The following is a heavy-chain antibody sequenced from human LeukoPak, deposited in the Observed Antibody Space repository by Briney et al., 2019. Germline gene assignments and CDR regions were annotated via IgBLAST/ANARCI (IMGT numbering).Heavy chain of an antibody. CDR1: GGSISSYY. J-gene: IGHJ4*02. D-gene: IGHD3-10*01. V-gene: IGHV4-59*01. Sequence: SETLALTCTVAGGSISSYYWSWIRQPPGKGLEWIGYIYYIGSTNYNPSLKSRVTISVDTSKNQFSLKLSSVTAADTAVYYCARGWGYSGSGSYYLDYCGQGTLVNVSS. CDR2: IYYIGST. CDR3: ARGWGYSGSGSYYLDY.